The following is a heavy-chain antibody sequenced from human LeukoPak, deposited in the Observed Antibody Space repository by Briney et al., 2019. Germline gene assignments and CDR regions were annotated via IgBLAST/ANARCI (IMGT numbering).Heavy chain of an antibody. D-gene: IGHD2-2*02. Sequence: SVKVSCKASGGTFSSYAISWVRQAPGQGLEWMGGIIPIFGTANYAQKFQGRVTITTDESTSTAYMELSSLRSEDTAAYYCARVGRRYCSSTSCYKSMYYYYYMDVWGKGTTVTVSS. CDR2: IIPIFGTA. CDR3: ARVGRRYCSSTSCYKSMYYYYYMDV. CDR1: GGTFSSYA. V-gene: IGHV1-69*05. J-gene: IGHJ6*03.